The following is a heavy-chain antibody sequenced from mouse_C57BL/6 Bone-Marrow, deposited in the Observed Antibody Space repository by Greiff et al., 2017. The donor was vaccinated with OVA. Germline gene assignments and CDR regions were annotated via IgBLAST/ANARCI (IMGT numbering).Heavy chain of an antibody. Sequence: EVNLVESEGGLVQPGSSMKLSCTASGFTFSDYYMAWVRQVPEQGLEWVANINYDGSSTYYLDSLKSRFIISRDNAKNILYLQMSSLKSEDTATYYCARERYYGSSPLAKDYWGQGTSVTVSS. CDR2: INYDGSST. CDR3: ARERYYGSSPLAKDY. V-gene: IGHV5-16*01. J-gene: IGHJ4*01. CDR1: GFTFSDYY. D-gene: IGHD1-1*01.